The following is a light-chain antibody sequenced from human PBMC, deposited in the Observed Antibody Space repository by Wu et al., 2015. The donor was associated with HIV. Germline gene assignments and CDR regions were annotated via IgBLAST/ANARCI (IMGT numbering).Light chain of an antibody. J-gene: IGKJ5*01. CDR2: TAS. CDR1: QSVSVTGDYY. Sequence: EIVLTQSPDTLSASPGDRVTLSCRASQSVSVTGDYYIAWYQQKVGHPPRLLIHTASTRATDIPDRFSGSGSGTEFTLTISRVETDDFAIYHCQQYGGSSPTFGQGTRLDFK. V-gene: IGKV3-20*01. CDR3: QQYGGSSPT.